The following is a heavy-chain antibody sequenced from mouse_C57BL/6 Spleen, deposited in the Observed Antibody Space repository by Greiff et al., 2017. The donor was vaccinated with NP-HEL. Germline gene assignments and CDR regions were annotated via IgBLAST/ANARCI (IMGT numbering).Heavy chain of an antibody. Sequence: VKLVESGPGLVQPSQSLSITCTVSGFSLTSYGVHWVRQSQGKGLEWLGVIWSGGSTDYNAAFISRLSISKDNSKSQVFFKMNSLQADDTAIYYCASPYDYDGGWFAYWGQGTLVTVSA. CDR1: GFSLTSYG. D-gene: IGHD2-4*01. CDR2: IWSGGST. J-gene: IGHJ3*01. V-gene: IGHV2-2*01. CDR3: ASPYDYDGGWFAY.